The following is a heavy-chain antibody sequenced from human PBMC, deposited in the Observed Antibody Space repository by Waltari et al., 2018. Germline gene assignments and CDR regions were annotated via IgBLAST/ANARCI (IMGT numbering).Heavy chain of an antibody. CDR3: AREGDRYGPFDP. J-gene: IGHJ5*02. Sequence: QVQLVQSGAEVKKPGSSVKVSCKASGGTFSSYAISWVRQAPGQGLEWMGWLIPICGTANYAQKFQGRVTITGDESTSTAYMELSSLRSEDTAVYYCAREGDRYGPFDPWGQGTLVTVSS. D-gene: IGHD3-16*01. CDR1: GGTFSSYA. V-gene: IGHV1-69*01. CDR2: LIPICGTA.